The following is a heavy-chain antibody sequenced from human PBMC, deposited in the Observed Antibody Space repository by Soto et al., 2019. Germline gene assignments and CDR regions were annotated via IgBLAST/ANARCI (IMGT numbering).Heavy chain of an antibody. CDR3: ARFGHPQRKDYYGMDV. V-gene: IGHV5-51*01. Sequence: PGESLKISCQGSGYSFTNYWVGWVRQIPGRGLEWMGIIHPGDSDTRYSPFFQGQVTISADKSISTAYLQWSSLKASDTAMYYCARFGHPQRKDYYGMDVWGQGTTVTVSS. D-gene: IGHD2-2*01. J-gene: IGHJ6*02. CDR1: GYSFTNYW. CDR2: IHPGDSDT.